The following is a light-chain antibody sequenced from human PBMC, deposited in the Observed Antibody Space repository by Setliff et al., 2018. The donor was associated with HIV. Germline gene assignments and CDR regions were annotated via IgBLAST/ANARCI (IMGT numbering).Light chain of an antibody. Sequence: QAVVTQEPSLTVSPGGTVTLTCVSSTGAVTSGYYPNWFQQKPGQAPRAPIYSASNKHSWTPARFSGSLLGGKAALTLSGVQPEDEAEYYCLLYYGGAWVFGGGTKVTVL. V-gene: IGLV7-43*01. J-gene: IGLJ3*02. CDR1: TGAVTSGYY. CDR3: LLYYGGAWV. CDR2: SAS.